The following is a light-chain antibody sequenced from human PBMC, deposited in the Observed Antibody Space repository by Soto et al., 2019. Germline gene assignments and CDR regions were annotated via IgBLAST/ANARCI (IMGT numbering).Light chain of an antibody. J-gene: IGKJ1*01. Sequence: EIVLTQSPGTLSLSPGERGTLSCMASQSVSSYYLAWYQQKPGQAPRLLIYAASSRATGIPDRFSGGGSGTDFTLTISRLEPEDFAVYYCQQCGSSPWTFGQGTKVDI. CDR1: QSVSSYY. CDR3: QQCGSSPWT. V-gene: IGKV3-20*01. CDR2: AAS.